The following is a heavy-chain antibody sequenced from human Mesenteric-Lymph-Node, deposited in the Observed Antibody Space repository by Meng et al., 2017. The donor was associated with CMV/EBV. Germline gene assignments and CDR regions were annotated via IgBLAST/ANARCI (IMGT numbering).Heavy chain of an antibody. V-gene: IGHV3-11*04. Sequence: GGSLRLSCAASGFTFSDYYMSWIRQAPGKGLEWVSYISSSGSTIYYADSVKGRFTISRDNAKNSLYLQMNSLRAEDTAVYYCARAYCSSSSCPIDFWGQGTLVTVSS. CDR3: ARAYCSSSSCPIDF. J-gene: IGHJ4*02. CDR2: ISSSGSTI. CDR1: GFTFSDYY. D-gene: IGHD2-2*01.